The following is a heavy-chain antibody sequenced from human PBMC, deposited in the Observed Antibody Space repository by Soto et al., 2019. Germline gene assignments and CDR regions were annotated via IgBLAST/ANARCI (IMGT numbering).Heavy chain of an antibody. J-gene: IGHJ3*02. CDR2: ISSSSSFI. V-gene: IGHV3-21*01. CDR1: GILVSNYN. CDR3: AREGGYSGYALGDVFDI. Sequence: AGSLGLSSAASGILVSNYNMNWVRPDPGKGLEWVSSISSSSSFIYYADSVKGRFTISRDNAKNSLYLQMNSLRAEDTAVYYCAREGGYSGYALGDVFDICVQGT. D-gene: IGHD5-12*01.